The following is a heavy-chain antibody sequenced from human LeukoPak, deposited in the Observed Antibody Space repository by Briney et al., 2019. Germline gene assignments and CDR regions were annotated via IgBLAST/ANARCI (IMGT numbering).Heavy chain of an antibody. D-gene: IGHD7-27*01. CDR2: IYYSGST. V-gene: IGHV4-31*03. J-gene: IGHJ4*02. CDR1: GGSISSGGYY. CDR3: ARASELGIGVEFDY. Sequence: SQTLSLTCTVSGGSISSGGYYWSWIRQHPGKGLEWIGYIYYSGSTYYNPSLKSRVTISVDTSKNQFTLKLSSVTAADTAVYYCARASELGIGVEFDYWGQGTLVTVSS.